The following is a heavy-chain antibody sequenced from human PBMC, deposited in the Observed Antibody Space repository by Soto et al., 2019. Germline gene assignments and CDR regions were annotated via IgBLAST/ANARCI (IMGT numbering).Heavy chain of an antibody. CDR1: GYTFNAYT. V-gene: IGHV1-18*01. J-gene: IGHJ6*02. CDR3: ARAHGVDVILLPDAFYYGMDV. Sequence: QVQLVQSGAEVKKPGASVKVSCKASGYTFNAYTVTWVRQAPGQGLEWMGWITVYNGFTNYEPKLQGRITMTADTPTSTAYMQLRRLRSDDTAIYYCARAHGVDVILLPDAFYYGMDVWGQGTTVTVSS. CDR2: ITVYNGFT. D-gene: IGHD2-2*01.